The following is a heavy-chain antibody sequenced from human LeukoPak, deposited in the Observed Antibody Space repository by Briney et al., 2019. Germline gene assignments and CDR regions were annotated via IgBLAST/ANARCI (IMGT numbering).Heavy chain of an antibody. Sequence: PGGSLRLSCAASGFTFSSCEMNWVRQAPGKGLEWVSYISSSGTAIYYADSVKGRFTISRDNSKNTLYLQMNSLRAEDTAVYYCARDRDWGCSYCSYWGQGTLVTVSS. V-gene: IGHV3-48*03. D-gene: IGHD7-27*01. CDR2: ISSSGTAI. CDR1: GFTFSSCE. CDR3: ARDRDWGCSYCSY. J-gene: IGHJ4*02.